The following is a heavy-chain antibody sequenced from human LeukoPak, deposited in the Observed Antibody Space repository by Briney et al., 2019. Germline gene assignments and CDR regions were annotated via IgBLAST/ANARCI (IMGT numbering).Heavy chain of an antibody. Sequence: PGGSLRLSCAASGFTFSSYAMSWVRQAPGKGLEWVSAISGSGGSTYYADSVKGRFAISRDNSKNTLYLQMNSLRAEDTAVYYCAKALGRGNTVTDYWGQGTLVTVSS. CDR1: GFTFSSYA. D-gene: IGHD4-17*01. CDR2: ISGSGGST. V-gene: IGHV3-23*01. J-gene: IGHJ4*02. CDR3: AKALGRGNTVTDY.